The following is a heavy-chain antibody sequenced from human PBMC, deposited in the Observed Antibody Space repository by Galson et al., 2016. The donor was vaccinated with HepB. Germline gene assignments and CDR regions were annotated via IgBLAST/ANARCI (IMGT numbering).Heavy chain of an antibody. CDR3: ARAYHPYASSGYHFDF. CDR1: GFTFSSYD. Sequence: SLRLSCAASGFTFSSYDMHWVRQATGKGLEWVSAIGIAGDTYYPGSVKGRLTISRENAKNSLYLQMNSLRAEDTAVYYCARAYHPYASSGYHFDFWGQGTLVTVSS. D-gene: IGHD3-22*01. CDR2: IGIAGDT. V-gene: IGHV3-13*01. J-gene: IGHJ4*02.